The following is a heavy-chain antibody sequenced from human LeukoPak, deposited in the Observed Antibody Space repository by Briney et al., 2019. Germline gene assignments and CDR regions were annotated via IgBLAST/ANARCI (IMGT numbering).Heavy chain of an antibody. CDR1: GYTFTSYY. V-gene: IGHV1-46*01. J-gene: IGHJ6*02. CDR3: ARSQVTFTFGYYYYGMDV. D-gene: IGHD3-16*01. CDR2: INPSGGST. Sequence: ASVKVSCKASGYTFTSYYMHWVRQAPGQGLEWMGIINPSGGSTSYAQKFQGRVTMTRDTSTSTVYMELSSLRSEDTAVYYRARSQVTFTFGYYYYGMDVWGQGTTVTVSS.